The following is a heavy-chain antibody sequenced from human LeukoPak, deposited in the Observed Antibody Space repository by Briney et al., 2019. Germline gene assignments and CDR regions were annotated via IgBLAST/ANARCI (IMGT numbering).Heavy chain of an antibody. CDR1: GYTLTELS. CDR2: FDPEDGET. CDR3: AAVTYHSGWYRYFDY. J-gene: IGHJ4*02. V-gene: IGHV1-24*01. D-gene: IGHD6-19*01. Sequence: ASVKVSCKVSGYTLTELSMHWVRQAPGKGLEWMGGFDPEDGETIYAQKFQGRVTMTEDTSTDTAYMELSSLRSEDTAVYYCAAVTYHSGWYRYFDYWGQGTQVTVSS.